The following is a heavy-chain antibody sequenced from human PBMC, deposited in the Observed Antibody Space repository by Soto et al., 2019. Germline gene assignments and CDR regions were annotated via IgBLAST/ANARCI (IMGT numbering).Heavy chain of an antibody. Sequence: GGSLRLSCAVSGFSFSSYGMHWVRQAPGKGLEWVAVISNDGSKKYYADSVKGRFAISRDNSKNMLYLQMNILRAEDTAVYYCAKAGGKVSTTFDPWGQGTLVTVSS. CDR3: AKAGGKVSTTFDP. V-gene: IGHV3-30*18. D-gene: IGHD2-8*01. CDR2: ISNDGSKK. J-gene: IGHJ5*02. CDR1: GFSFSSYG.